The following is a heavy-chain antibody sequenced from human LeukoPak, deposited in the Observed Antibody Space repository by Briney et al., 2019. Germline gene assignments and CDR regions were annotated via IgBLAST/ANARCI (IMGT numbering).Heavy chain of an antibody. V-gene: IGHV3-23*01. J-gene: IGHJ4*02. D-gene: IGHD3-22*01. Sequence: GGSLRLSCAASGFTFSSYAMSWVRQAPGKGLEWVSAISGSGGSTYYADSVRGRFTISRDNSKNTLYLQMNSLRAEDTAVYYCAKGLAYYDSSGYFVWGQGTLVTVSS. CDR2: ISGSGGST. CDR1: GFTFSSYA. CDR3: AKGLAYYDSSGYFV.